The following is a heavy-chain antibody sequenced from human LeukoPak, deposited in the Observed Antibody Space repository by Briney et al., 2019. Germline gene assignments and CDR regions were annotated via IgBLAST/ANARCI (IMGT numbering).Heavy chain of an antibody. Sequence: SETRSLTCTVSGGSISSYYWSWIRQPPGKGLEWIGYIYYSGSTNYNPPLKSRVTISVDTSKNQFSLKLSSVTAADTAVYYCARGRDPLWYWGQGTLVTVSS. D-gene: IGHD2-21*02. CDR1: GGSISSYY. CDR2: IYYSGST. CDR3: ARGRDPLWY. J-gene: IGHJ4*02. V-gene: IGHV4-59*01.